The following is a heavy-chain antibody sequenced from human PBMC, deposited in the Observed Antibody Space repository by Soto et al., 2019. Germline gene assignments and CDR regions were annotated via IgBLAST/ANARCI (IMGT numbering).Heavy chain of an antibody. D-gene: IGHD4-4*01. CDR1: GFTVGSYA. V-gene: IGHV3-33*01. CDR2: IWYDATNK. J-gene: IGHJ6*03. Sequence: QVQLVESGGGVVQPGGSLRLSCAASGFTVGSYALHWVRQAPGKGLEWVAVIWYDATNKYYADSVRGRFTVSRDNSENTLFLQMNSLGAEDTAVYYCARDGAPLTYCNYPGYYYYYMDVWGKGTAVTVS. CDR3: ARDGAPLTYCNYPGYYYYYMDV.